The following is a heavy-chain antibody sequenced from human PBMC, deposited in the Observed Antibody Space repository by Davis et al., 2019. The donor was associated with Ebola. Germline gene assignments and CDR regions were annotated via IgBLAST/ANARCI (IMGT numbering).Heavy chain of an antibody. Sequence: GESLKIPCAAPGFTFSSYWMHWVRQAPGKGLVWVSRINSDGSSTSYADSVKGRFTISRDNAKNTLYLQMNSLRAEDTAVYYCARARGYSSGWYGSWFDPWGQGTPVTVSS. CDR3: ARARGYSSGWYGSWFDP. CDR1: GFTFSSYW. J-gene: IGHJ5*02. CDR2: INSDGSST. D-gene: IGHD6-19*01. V-gene: IGHV3-74*01.